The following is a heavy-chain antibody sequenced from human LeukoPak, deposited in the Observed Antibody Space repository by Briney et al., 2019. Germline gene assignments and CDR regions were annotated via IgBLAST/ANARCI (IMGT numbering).Heavy chain of an antibody. Sequence: SETLSLTCTVSGGSISSSSYYWGWIRQHPGTGLEWIGYIYYSGSTYYNPSLKSRVTISVDTSKNQFSLKLSSVTAADTAVYYCARNYDSSGYYEGWGQGTLVTVSS. CDR2: IYYSGST. CDR3: ARNYDSSGYYEG. D-gene: IGHD3-22*01. V-gene: IGHV4-31*03. J-gene: IGHJ4*02. CDR1: GGSISSSSYY.